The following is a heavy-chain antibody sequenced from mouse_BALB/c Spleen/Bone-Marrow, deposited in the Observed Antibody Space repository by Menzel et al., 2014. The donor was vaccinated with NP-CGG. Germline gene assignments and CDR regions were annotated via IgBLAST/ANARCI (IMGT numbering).Heavy chain of an antibody. V-gene: IGHV4-1*02. D-gene: IGHD1-1*01. J-gene: IGHJ3*01. Sequence: EVKLVESGGGLVQPGGSLKLSCAASGFDFSRYWMSWVRQAPGKGLEWIGEINPDSSTINYTPSLKDKFIISRDNAKNTLYLLMSKVRSEDTALYYCSRLYYYGNFAYWGQGTLVTVSA. CDR2: INPDSSTI. CDR3: SRLYYYGNFAY. CDR1: GFDFSRYW.